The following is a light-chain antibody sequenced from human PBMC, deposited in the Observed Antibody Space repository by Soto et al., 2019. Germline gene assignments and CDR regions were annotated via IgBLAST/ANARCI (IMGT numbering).Light chain of an antibody. CDR3: QQHDSSPLT. J-gene: IGKJ4*01. CDR1: QGVGRF. V-gene: IGKV3-20*01. Sequence: EIMLTQSPGTLSLSPGERATLSCRASQGVGRFLAWYQQKPGQAPRLLIYGASGRATGTPDRFSGSGSGTDFTLTISRLEPEDFAVYHCQQHDSSPLTFGGGTKVEIK. CDR2: GAS.